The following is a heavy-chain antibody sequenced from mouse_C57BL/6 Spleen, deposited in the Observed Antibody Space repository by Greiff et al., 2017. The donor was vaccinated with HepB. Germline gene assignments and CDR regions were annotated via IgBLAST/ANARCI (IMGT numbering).Heavy chain of an antibody. CDR2: IDPSDSYT. V-gene: IGHV1-59*01. CDR1: GYTFTSYW. J-gene: IGHJ1*03. CDR3: ARNYGSGYGYFDV. Sequence: QVQLQQPGAELVRPGTSVKLSCKASGYTFTSYWMHWVKQRPGQGLEWIGVIDPSDSYTNYNQKFKGKATLTVDTSSSTAYMQLSSLTSEDSAVYYCARNYGSGYGYFDVWGTGTTVTVSS. D-gene: IGHD1-1*01.